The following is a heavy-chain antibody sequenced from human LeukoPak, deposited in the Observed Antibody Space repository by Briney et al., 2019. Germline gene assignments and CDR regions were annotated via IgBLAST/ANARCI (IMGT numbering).Heavy chain of an antibody. CDR1: GGSISSYY. J-gene: IGHJ3*02. D-gene: IGHD3-22*01. V-gene: IGHV4-59*08. CDR2: IYYSGST. CDR3: ARRIYYYDSSGYYRDAFDI. Sequence: SETLSLTCTVSGGSISSYYWSWIRQPPGKGLEWIGYIYYSGSTNYNPSLKSRVTISVDTSKNQFSLKLSSVTAADTAVYYCARRIYYYDSSGYYRDAFDIWGQGTMVTVSS.